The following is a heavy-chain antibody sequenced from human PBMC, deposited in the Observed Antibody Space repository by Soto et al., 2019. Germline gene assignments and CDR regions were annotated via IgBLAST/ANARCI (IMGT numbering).Heavy chain of an antibody. CDR2: IYYSGST. CDR1: GGSISSYY. V-gene: IGHV4-59*01. CDR3: AREVVVTMVRGGSESYYYYMDV. J-gene: IGHJ6*03. D-gene: IGHD3-10*01. Sequence: SETLSLTCTVSGGSISSYYWSWIRQPPGKGLEWIGYIYYSGSTNYNPSLKSRVTISVDTSKNQFSLKLSSVTAPDTAVYYCAREVVVTMVRGGSESYYYYMDVWGKGTTVTVSS.